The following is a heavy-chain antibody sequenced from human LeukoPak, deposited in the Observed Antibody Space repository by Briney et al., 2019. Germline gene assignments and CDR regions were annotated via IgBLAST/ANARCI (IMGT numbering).Heavy chain of an antibody. D-gene: IGHD3-3*01. Sequence: RSSVKVSCKASGGTFSSYTISWVRQAPGQGLEWMGRIIPILGIANYAQKFQGRVTITADKSTSTAYMELSSLRSEDTAVYYCASTYYDSWSGSRTYYYYYYYMDVWGKGTTVTVSS. V-gene: IGHV1-69*02. J-gene: IGHJ6*03. CDR3: ASTYYDSWSGSRTYYYYYYYMDV. CDR2: IIPILGIA. CDR1: GGTFSSYT.